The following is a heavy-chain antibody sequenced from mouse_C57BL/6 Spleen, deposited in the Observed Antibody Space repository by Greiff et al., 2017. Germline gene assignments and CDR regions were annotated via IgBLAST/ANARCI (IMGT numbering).Heavy chain of an antibody. CDR1: GFSFNTYA. V-gene: IGHV10-1*01. CDR3: VRHWPQAAY. J-gene: IGHJ3*01. CDR2: IRSKSNNYAT. D-gene: IGHD3-2*02. Sequence: EVKLVESGGGLVQPKGSLKLSCAASGFSFNTYAMNWVRQAPGKGLEWVARIRSKSNNYATYYADSVKDRFTISRDDSESMLYLQMNNLKTEDTAMYYCVRHWPQAAYWGQGTLVTVSA.